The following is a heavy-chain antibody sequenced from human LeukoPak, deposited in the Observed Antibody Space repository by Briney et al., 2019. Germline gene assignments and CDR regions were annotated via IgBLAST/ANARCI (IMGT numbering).Heavy chain of an antibody. J-gene: IGHJ4*02. Sequence: RAGGSLRLSCAASGFTFSSYSMNWVRQAPGKGLEWVSSISSGSSYIYYAYSVKGPFTISRDNAKNSLYLQMSSLRAEDTAVYYCAKLLPGIVGASRAEDYWGQGTLVTVSS. V-gene: IGHV3-21*01. D-gene: IGHD1-26*01. CDR1: GFTFSSYS. CDR3: AKLLPGIVGASRAEDY. CDR2: ISSGSSYI.